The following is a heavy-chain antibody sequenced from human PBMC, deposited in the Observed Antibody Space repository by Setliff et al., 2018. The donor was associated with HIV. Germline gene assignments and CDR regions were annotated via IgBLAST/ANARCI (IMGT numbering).Heavy chain of an antibody. CDR2: FCYNGDS. J-gene: IGHJ6*03. Sequence: SETLSLTCTVSGDSVNDRSYFWGWIRQPPGKGLEWIATFCYNGDSRYNPSLKSRVTISVDTSKNQFSLKLSSVTAADTAVYYCARHHTSAPLRRWDSYYYMDVWGKGTTVTVSS. D-gene: IGHD6-19*01. CDR1: GDSVNDRSYF. V-gene: IGHV4-39*01. CDR3: ARHHTSAPLRRWDSYYYMDV.